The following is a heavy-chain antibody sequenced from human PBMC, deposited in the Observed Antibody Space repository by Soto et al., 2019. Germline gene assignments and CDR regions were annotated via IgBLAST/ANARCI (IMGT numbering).Heavy chain of an antibody. Sequence: ASVKVSCKASGYSFTNNDVTWVRQATGQGLEWMGWMNPGGGDTGYAQKFQGRVTMTRDISIATAYMELSSLRSDDTAIYYCARMATFGSLNWFDPWGQGTLVTVSS. D-gene: IGHD3-16*01. J-gene: IGHJ5*02. V-gene: IGHV1-8*01. CDR2: MNPGGGDT. CDR1: GYSFTNND. CDR3: ARMATFGSLNWFDP.